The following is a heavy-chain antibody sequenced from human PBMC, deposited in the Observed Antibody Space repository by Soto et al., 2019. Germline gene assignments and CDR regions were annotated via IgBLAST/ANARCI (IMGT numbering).Heavy chain of an antibody. CDR1: GFTFSSYA. J-gene: IGHJ6*02. Sequence: QVQLVESGGGVVQPGSSLRLSFAASGFTFSSYAMHWVRQAPGKGLEWVAVISYDGSNKYYADSVKGRFTISRDNSKNTLYLQLNSLRAEDTAVYYCARGDDSSGYYYVVYYYYGMDVWGQGTTVTVSS. CDR3: ARGDDSSGYYYVVYYYYGMDV. CDR2: ISYDGSNK. D-gene: IGHD3-22*01. V-gene: IGHV3-30-3*01.